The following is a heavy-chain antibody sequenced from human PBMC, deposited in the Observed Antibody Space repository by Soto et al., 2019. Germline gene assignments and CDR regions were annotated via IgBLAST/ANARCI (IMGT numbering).Heavy chain of an antibody. V-gene: IGHV4-34*12. CDR2: IIHSGST. CDR1: SGSFSGYY. Sequence: QVQLQQWGAGLLKPSETLSLRCVVNSGSFSGYYWTWIRQTPGKGLEWIGEIIHSGSTNYNPSLMSRVTMSADTSKKQFSLRLSSVPAADTALYFCARGYESSRRYLPLLDYWGQGTLVTVSS. CDR3: ARGYESSRRYLPLLDY. D-gene: IGHD3-22*01. J-gene: IGHJ4*02.